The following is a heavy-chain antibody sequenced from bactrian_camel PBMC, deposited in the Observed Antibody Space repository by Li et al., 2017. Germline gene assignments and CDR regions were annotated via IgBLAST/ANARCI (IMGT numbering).Heavy chain of an antibody. Sequence: HVQLVESGGGSVQAGGSLRLSCVISGYKGTPRCMGWLRQAPGKEREGVAVIDRDGTTAYADSVKGRFTISKDSARDILYLQMRTLAPEDTAMYTCVAAHAAGADCYSWEGRHAYWGQGTQVTVS. D-gene: IGHD1*01. CDR1: GYKGTPRC. CDR2: IDRDGTT. J-gene: IGHJ4*01. CDR3: VAAHAAGADCYSWEGRHAY. V-gene: IGHV3S53*01.